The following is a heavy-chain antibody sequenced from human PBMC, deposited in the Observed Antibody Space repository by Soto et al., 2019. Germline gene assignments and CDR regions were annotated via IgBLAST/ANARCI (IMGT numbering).Heavy chain of an antibody. J-gene: IGHJ6*02. CDR3: ARTPVVPAADPYYYYYGMDV. Sequence: GESLKISCKGSGYSFTSYWISWVRQMPGKGLEWMGRIDPSDSYTNYSPSFQGHVTISADKSISTAYLQWSSLKASDTAMHYCARTPVVPAADPYYYYYGMDVWGQGTTVTVSS. CDR2: IDPSDSYT. CDR1: GYSFTSYW. V-gene: IGHV5-10-1*01. D-gene: IGHD2-2*01.